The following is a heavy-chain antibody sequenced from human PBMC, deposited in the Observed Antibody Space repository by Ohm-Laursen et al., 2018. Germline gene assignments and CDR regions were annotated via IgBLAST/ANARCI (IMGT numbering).Heavy chain of an antibody. CDR1: GFTLSSYG. V-gene: IGHV3-23*01. J-gene: IGHJ4*02. Sequence: SLRLSCAASGFTLSSYGMHWVRQAPGKGLEWVSAITGSGGTAYYADSVKGRFTISRDNSKNTLYLQMNTLRAEDTAVYYCAKERGYYDFWSGYSVDYWGQGTLVTVSS. CDR3: AKERGYYDFWSGYSVDY. CDR2: ITGSGGTA. D-gene: IGHD3-3*01.